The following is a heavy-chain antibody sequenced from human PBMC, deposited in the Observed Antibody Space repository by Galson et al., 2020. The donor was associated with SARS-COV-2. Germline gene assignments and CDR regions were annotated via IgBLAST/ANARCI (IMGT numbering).Heavy chain of an antibody. CDR1: GYTFITYD. Sequence: GESLKISCKASGYTFITYDINWLRQAPGQGLEWMGWVNPSSGNTGSAAKFHGRITMTRDNSIGTAYMELSGLGSEDTAIYYCARLWMADEAFDMWGQGTMVTVSS. J-gene: IGHJ3*02. CDR3: ARLWMADEAFDM. V-gene: IGHV1-8*01. D-gene: IGHD3-3*01. CDR2: VNPSSGNT.